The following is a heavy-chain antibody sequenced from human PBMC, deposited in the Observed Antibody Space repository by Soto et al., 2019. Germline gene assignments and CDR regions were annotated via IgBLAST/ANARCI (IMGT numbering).Heavy chain of an antibody. Sequence: QVQLQESGPGLVKPSQTLSLTCTVSGGSISSGGYYWSWIRQHPGKGLEWIGYIYYSGSTYYNPSLKSRVTISVDTSKNQFSLKLSSVTAADTAVYYCARCEGWQPVFWFDPWGQGTLVTVSS. CDR2: IYYSGST. CDR1: GGSISSGGYY. CDR3: ARCEGWQPVFWFDP. V-gene: IGHV4-31*03. D-gene: IGHD6-13*01. J-gene: IGHJ5*02.